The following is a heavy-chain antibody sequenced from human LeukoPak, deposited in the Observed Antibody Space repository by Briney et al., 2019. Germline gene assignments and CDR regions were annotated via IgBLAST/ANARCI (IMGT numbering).Heavy chain of an antibody. Sequence: PSKTLSLTCTVSGGSISSYYWSWIRQPPGKGLEWIGYIYYSGSTNYNPSLKSRVTISVDTSKNQFSLKLSSVTAADTAVYYCARDRIAALDYWGQGTLVTVSS. D-gene: IGHD6-6*01. CDR1: GGSISSYY. CDR2: IYYSGST. CDR3: ARDRIAALDY. V-gene: IGHV4-59*01. J-gene: IGHJ4*02.